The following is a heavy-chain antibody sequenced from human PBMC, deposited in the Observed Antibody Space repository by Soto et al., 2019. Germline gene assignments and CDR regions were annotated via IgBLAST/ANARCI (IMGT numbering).Heavy chain of an antibody. V-gene: IGHV3-23*01. CDR3: AKDITFRTLYYYDGMDV. Sequence: EVQLLESGGGLVQPGGSLRLSCAASGFTFSSYAMSWVRQAPGKGLEWVSAISGSGGSTYYADSLKGRFTISRDNSKNPLYLQMNSLSAEDTAGYYCAKDITFRTLYYYDGMDVWGQGTTVTVSS. J-gene: IGHJ6*02. D-gene: IGHD3-16*01. CDR1: GFTFSSYA. CDR2: ISGSGGST.